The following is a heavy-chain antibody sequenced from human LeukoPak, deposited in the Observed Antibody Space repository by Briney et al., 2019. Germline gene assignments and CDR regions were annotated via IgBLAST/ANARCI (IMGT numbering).Heavy chain of an antibody. J-gene: IGHJ5*02. D-gene: IGHD3-10*01. CDR1: GDSVSSNTAS. CDR2: TYYRSKWYN. CDR3: ARTYYFASGSYPQGFDP. V-gene: IGHV6-1*01. Sequence: KTSQTLSLTCAISGDSVSSNTASWNWIRQSPSRGLEWLGMTYYRSKWYNQYAESVKSRIAINPDTSKNQFSLHLNSVTPEDTAIYYCARTYYFASGSYPQGFDPWGQGTLVTVSS.